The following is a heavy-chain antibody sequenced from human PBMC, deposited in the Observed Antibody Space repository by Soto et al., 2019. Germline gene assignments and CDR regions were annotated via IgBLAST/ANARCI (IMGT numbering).Heavy chain of an antibody. CDR1: GGTFSSYA. D-gene: IGHD6-19*01. J-gene: IGHJ6*02. CDR2: IIPIFGTA. CDR3: ARHRAVAGTYYYYGMDV. V-gene: IGHV1-69*13. Sequence: SVKVSCKASGGTFSSYAISWVRQAPGQGLEWMGGIIPIFGTANYAQKFQGRVTITADESTSTAYMELSSPRSEDTAVYYCARHRAVAGTYYYYGMDVWGQGTTVTVSS.